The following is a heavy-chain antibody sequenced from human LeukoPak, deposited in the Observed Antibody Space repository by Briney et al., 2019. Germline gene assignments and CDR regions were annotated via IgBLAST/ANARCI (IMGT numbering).Heavy chain of an antibody. CDR2: ISSSGSTI. D-gene: IGHD5-18*01. J-gene: IGHJ4*02. CDR3: SRLRGYSYGYADY. V-gene: IGHV3-48*04. CDR1: GFTFSSYS. Sequence: GGSLRLSCAASGFTFSSYSMNWVRQAPGKGLEWVSYISSSGSTIDYADSVKGRFTISRDNAKNSLYLQMNNLGAEDTAVYYCSRLRGYSYGYADYWGQGTLVTVSS.